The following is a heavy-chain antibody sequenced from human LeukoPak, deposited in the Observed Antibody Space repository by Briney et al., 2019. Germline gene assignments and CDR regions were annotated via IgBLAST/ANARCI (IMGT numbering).Heavy chain of an antibody. CDR2: INPNSGGT. CDR1: GYTFTGYY. D-gene: IGHD3-10*01. Sequence: GASVKVSCKASGYTFTGYYMHWVRQAPGRGLEWMGRINPNSGGTNYAQKFQGRVTMTRDTSISTAYMELSGLRSDDTAVYYCARPKYYYGSGSYRDAFDIWGQGTMVTVSS. CDR3: ARPKYYYGSGSYRDAFDI. J-gene: IGHJ3*02. V-gene: IGHV1-2*06.